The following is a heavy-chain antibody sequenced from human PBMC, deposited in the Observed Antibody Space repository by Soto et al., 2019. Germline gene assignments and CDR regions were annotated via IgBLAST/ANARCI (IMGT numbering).Heavy chain of an antibody. D-gene: IGHD4-4*01. Sequence: PSETLSLTCTVSGGSISSSSYYWGWIRQPPGKGLEWIGSIYYSGSTYYNPSLKSRVTISVDTSKNQFSLKLSSVTAADTAVYYCARLGYSNHYYYGMDVWGQGTTVTVS. CDR3: ARLGYSNHYYYGMDV. CDR2: IYYSGST. J-gene: IGHJ6*02. CDR1: GGSISSSSYY. V-gene: IGHV4-39*01.